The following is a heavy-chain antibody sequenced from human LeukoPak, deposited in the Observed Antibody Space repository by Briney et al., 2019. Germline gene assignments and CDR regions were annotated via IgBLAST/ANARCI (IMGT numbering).Heavy chain of an antibody. J-gene: IGHJ4*02. CDR2: ISGSGGST. CDR3: SGGGRYGEFDY. D-gene: IGHD3-16*01. Sequence: GGSLRLSCAASGFTFSSYAMSWVRQAPGKGLEWVSAISGSGGSTYYADSVKGRFTISRDNAKNSLYLQMNSLRAEDTAVYYCSGGGRYGEFDYWGQGTLVTVSS. CDR1: GFTFSSYA. V-gene: IGHV3-23*01.